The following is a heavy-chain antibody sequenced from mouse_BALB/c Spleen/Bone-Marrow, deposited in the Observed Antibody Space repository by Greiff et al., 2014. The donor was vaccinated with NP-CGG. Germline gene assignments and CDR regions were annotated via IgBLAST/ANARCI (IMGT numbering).Heavy chain of an antibody. J-gene: IGHJ4*01. CDR1: GYTFTNYV. V-gene: IGHV1-14*01. CDR2: INPYNDGT. Sequence: VQLQQPGPELVKPGASVKMSCKASGYTFTNYVMHWVKQKPGQGLEWIGYINPYNDGTKYNEKFKGKATLTSDKSSSTAYMELSSLTSEDSAVYYCARKVWYYAMDYWGQGTSVTVSS. CDR3: ARKVWYYAMDY. D-gene: IGHD2-10*02.